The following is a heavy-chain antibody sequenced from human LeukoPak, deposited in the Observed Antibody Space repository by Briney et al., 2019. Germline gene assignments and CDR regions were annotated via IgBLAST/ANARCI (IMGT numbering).Heavy chain of an antibody. V-gene: IGHV3-23*01. CDR3: AKDFYCSSTSCSIFDY. Sequence: GGSLRLSCAASGFTFSSYAMSWVRQAPGKGLEWVSAISGSGGSTYYADSVKGRFTISRDYSKNTLYLQMNSLRAEDTAVYYCAKDFYCSSTSCSIFDYWGQGTLVTVSS. D-gene: IGHD2-2*01. CDR2: ISGSGGST. CDR1: GFTFSSYA. J-gene: IGHJ4*02.